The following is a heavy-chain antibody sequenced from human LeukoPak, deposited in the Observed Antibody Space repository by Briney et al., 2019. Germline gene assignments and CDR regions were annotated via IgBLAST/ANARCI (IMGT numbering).Heavy chain of an antibody. Sequence: GGSLRLSRAASGFTFSDHYMSWIRQAPGKGLEWISYISSGGSTTNYADSVKGRFTISRDNAKKSLYLQMNSLRADDTAVYYCARGTGSSWNEYFQPWGQGTLVTVSS. V-gene: IGHV3-11*01. J-gene: IGHJ1*01. CDR3: ARGTGSSWNEYFQP. D-gene: IGHD6-13*01. CDR1: GFTFSDHY. CDR2: ISSGGSTT.